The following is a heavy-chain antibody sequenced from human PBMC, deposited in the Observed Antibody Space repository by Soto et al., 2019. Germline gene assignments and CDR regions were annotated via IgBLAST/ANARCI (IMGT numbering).Heavy chain of an antibody. CDR1: GYSVTNYW. CDR2: IHPGDSDT. Sequence: GESLKISYQGSGYSVTNYWVGWVRQIPGRGLEWMGIIHPGDSDTRYSPFFQGQVTISADKSISTAYLQWSSLKASDTAMYYCARHNRYSSTWFEGWFDPWGQGTLVTVSS. J-gene: IGHJ5*02. V-gene: IGHV5-51*01. CDR3: ARHNRYSSTWFEGWFDP. D-gene: IGHD6-13*01.